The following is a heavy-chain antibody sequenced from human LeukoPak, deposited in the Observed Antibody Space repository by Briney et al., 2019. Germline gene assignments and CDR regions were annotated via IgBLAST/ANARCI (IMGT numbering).Heavy chain of an antibody. J-gene: IGHJ3*02. CDR1: GFTFSSYA. CDR3: AKVAGRSGCYGGNASDI. D-gene: IGHD6-19*01. V-gene: IGHV3-23*01. CDR2: ISGSGGST. Sequence: TGGSLRLSCAASGFTFSSYAMSWVRQAPGKGLEWVSAISGSGGSTFYADSVKGRFTISRDNSKNTLYLQMNSRRAEDTALYYCAKVAGRSGCYGGNASDIWGQGATLAVS.